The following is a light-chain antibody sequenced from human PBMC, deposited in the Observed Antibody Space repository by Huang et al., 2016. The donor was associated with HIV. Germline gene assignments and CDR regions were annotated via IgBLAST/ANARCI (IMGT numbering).Light chain of an antibody. J-gene: IGKJ3*01. V-gene: IGKV1-8*01. Sequence: IRMTQSPSSLSASTGDRVTITCRANQDINNFLAWYQQRPGSVPKLLIYAASTLQSGVPSRFSGNGSGTDFTLTIGCLHSEDVTTYYCQQFDIHPLTFGPGTRVDIK. CDR1: QDINNF. CDR2: AAS. CDR3: QQFDIHPLT.